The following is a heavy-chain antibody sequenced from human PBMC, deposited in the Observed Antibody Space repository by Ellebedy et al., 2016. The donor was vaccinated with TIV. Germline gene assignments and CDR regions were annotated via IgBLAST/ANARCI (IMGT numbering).Heavy chain of an antibody. CDR1: GYTFTGYY. Sequence: AASVKVSCKASGYTFTGYYMHWVRQAPGQGLEWMGWINPNSGGTSYAQKFQGRVTMTRDTSTSTVYMELSSLRSEDTAVYYCARDHGGNFPDYWGQGTLVTVSS. D-gene: IGHD4-23*01. CDR2: INPNSGGT. CDR3: ARDHGGNFPDY. V-gene: IGHV1-2*02. J-gene: IGHJ4*02.